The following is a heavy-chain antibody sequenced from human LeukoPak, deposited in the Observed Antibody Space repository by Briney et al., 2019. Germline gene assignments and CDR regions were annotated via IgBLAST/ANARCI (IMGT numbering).Heavy chain of an antibody. J-gene: IGHJ4*02. V-gene: IGHV5-51*01. CDR2: IYPGESDT. CDR3: ARSTTLTGDFDY. Sequence: KHGESLKISFKGSGYSFTNYWIGWVRQMPGKGLEWMGIIYPGESDTRYNPSLQGQLTVSADNSISTAYLQWNSLTASDTAMYYCARSTTLTGDFDYWGQGTLVTVSS. D-gene: IGHD1-1*01. CDR1: GYSFTNYW.